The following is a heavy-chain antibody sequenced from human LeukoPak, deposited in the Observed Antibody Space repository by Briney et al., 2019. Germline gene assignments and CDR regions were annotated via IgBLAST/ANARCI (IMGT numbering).Heavy chain of an antibody. CDR2: IIPIFGTA. J-gene: IGHJ4*02. CDR1: GGTFSSYA. V-gene: IGHV1-69*06. D-gene: IGHD3-22*01. CDR3: AREAGYYDSSGYLDFDY. Sequence: SVKVSCKASGGTFSSYAISWVRQAPGQGLEWMGGIIPIFGTANYAQTFQGRVTITADKSTSTAYMELSSLRSEDTAVYYCAREAGYYDSSGYLDFDYWGQGTLVTVSS.